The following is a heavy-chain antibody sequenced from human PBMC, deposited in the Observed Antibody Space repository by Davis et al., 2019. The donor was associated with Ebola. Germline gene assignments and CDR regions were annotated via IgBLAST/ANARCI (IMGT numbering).Heavy chain of an antibody. CDR2: INHSGST. V-gene: IGHV4-39*07. CDR1: GGSISSGGYY. CDR3: ASTVFGVVNPPYYFDY. D-gene: IGHD3-3*01. Sequence: SETLSLTCTVSGGSISSGGYYWSWIRQPPGKGLEWIGEINHSGSTNYNPSLKSRVTISVDTSKNQFSLKLSSVTAADTAVYYCASTVFGVVNPPYYFDYWGRGTLVTVSS. J-gene: IGHJ4*02.